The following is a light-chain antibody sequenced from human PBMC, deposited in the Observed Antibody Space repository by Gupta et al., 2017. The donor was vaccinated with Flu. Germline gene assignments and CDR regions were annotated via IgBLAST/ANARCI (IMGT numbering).Light chain of an antibody. CDR3: QQSYSTPPT. CDR2: AAS. J-gene: IGKJ4*01. CDR1: QSISSY. Sequence: DIQMTQSPSSLSASVGDRVTITCRASQSISSYLNWYQQKPGKAPKLLIYAASSLQSGVPSRFSCSGSVTDFTLTISSLQPEDFATYYCQQSYSTPPTFGGGTKVEIK. V-gene: IGKV1-39*01.